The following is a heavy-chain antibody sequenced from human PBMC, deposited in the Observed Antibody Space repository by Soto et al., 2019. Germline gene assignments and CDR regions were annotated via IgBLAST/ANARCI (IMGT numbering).Heavy chain of an antibody. CDR2: ISGTSDAA. J-gene: IGHJ6*02. Sequence: PGGSLRFPXAPSGFPFSTSAMNWARQAPGKGLEWVSIISGTSDAAYYAESVKGRFTSSRDNSKNTLYLQMNSLRAEDTAVYYCGKYSGSYPVYNGMNVWGQGTTVTVSS. V-gene: IGHV3-23*01. CDR1: GFPFSTSA. CDR3: GKYSGSYPVYNGMNV. D-gene: IGHD1-26*01.